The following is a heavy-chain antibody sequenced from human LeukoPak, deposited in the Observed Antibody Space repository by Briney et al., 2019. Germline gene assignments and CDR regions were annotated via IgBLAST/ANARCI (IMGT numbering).Heavy chain of an antibody. J-gene: IGHJ4*02. CDR1: GFTFSSYW. CDR3: AKVKGWWPPTSADY. CDR2: IDTDWSNT. D-gene: IGHD2-15*01. V-gene: IGHV3-74*01. Sequence: GGSLRLSCAASGFTFSSYWIHWVRQAPGKGLVWVSRIDTDWSNTNYAHSLKGRFTISRDNSKNTLYLQMNSLRAEDTAVYYCAKVKGWWPPTSADYWGQGTLVTVSS.